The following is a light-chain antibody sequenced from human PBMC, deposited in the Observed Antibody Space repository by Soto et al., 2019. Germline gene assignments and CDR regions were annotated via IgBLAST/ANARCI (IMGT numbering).Light chain of an antibody. CDR1: QSISSW. CDR3: QQYNDYPYT. V-gene: IGKV1-5*03. Sequence: DIQMTQSPSTLSASVGDSVTITCRASQSISSWLAWYQQKPGKAPKLLIYKASSLESGVPSRFSGSGSGTEFTLNISSLQPDDFATYYCQQYNDYPYTFGQGTKLEIK. CDR2: KAS. J-gene: IGKJ2*01.